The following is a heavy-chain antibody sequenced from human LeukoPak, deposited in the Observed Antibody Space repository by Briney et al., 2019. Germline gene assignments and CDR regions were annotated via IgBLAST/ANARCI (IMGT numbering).Heavy chain of an antibody. CDR2: IYYSGST. V-gene: IGHV4-59*08. D-gene: IGHD3-22*01. CDR1: GGSISSYY. Sequence: SETLSLTCSVSGGSISSYYWSWIRQPPGKGLEWIGYIYYSGSTNYNPSLKSRVTISVDTSKNHFSLKLSSVTAADTPVYYCARMVAYDSSGDFDYWGQGTLVTVSS. CDR3: ARMVAYDSSGDFDY. J-gene: IGHJ4*02.